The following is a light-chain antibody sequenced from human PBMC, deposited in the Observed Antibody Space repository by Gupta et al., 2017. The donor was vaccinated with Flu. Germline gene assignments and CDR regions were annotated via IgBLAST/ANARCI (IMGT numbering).Light chain of an antibody. CDR3: QQYDYLTPIT. V-gene: IGKV1-33*01. J-gene: IGKJ3*01. CDR1: QSIRNY. CDR2: DAS. Sequence: DIQVTQSPSSLSASVGDRVTITCPASQSIRNYLNWYKQKPGKAPKLLIYDASTWETGIPSRFSGSGFATDVALTISSRQQEDIGTYYCQQYDYLTPITFGHGTKVEVK.